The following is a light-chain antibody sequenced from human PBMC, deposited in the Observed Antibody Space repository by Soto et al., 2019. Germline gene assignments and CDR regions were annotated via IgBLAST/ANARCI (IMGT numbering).Light chain of an antibody. J-gene: IGKJ2*01. CDR2: GAS. CDR1: QSVNSN. V-gene: IGKV3-15*01. Sequence: EIVMTQSPATLSVSPGERATLSCRASQSVNSNLAWYQQKPGQAPRLLIYGASTRAAGIPARFSGSGSGTEFSLSIRSLQSEDFAVYYCQQYNNWPPDTFGQGTKLEIK. CDR3: QQYNNWPPDT.